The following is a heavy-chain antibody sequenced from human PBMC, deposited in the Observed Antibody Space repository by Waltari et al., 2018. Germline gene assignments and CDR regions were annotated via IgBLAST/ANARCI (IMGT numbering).Heavy chain of an antibody. V-gene: IGHV3-11*01. Sequence: QVQLVESGGGLVKPGGSLGLSCAASGFTFSYSYMSWIRQAPGKGLEWVSYISSSGSTIYYADSVKGRFTISRDNAKNSLYLQMNSLRAEDTAVYYCAGYLEYQLLYEDYWGQGTLVTVSS. J-gene: IGHJ4*02. CDR2: ISSSGSTI. D-gene: IGHD2-2*02. CDR3: AGYLEYQLLYEDY. CDR1: GFTFSYSY.